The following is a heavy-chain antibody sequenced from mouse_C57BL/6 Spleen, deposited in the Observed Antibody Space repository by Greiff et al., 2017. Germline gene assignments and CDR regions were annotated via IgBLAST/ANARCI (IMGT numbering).Heavy chain of an antibody. CDR2: IDPETGGT. D-gene: IGHD2-1*01. CDR3: TFYGNYDRYFDV. Sequence: QVQLQQSGAELVRPGASVTLSCKASGYTFTDYEMHWVKQTPVHGLEWIGAIDPETGGTAYNQKFKGKAILTADKSSSTAYMELRSLTSEDSAVYYCTFYGNYDRYFDVWGTGTTVTVSS. V-gene: IGHV1-15*01. J-gene: IGHJ1*03. CDR1: GYTFTDYE.